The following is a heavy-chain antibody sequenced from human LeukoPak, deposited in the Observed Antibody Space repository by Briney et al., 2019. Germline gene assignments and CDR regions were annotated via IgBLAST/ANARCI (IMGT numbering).Heavy chain of an antibody. CDR2: INHSGST. CDR1: GGSFSGYY. CDR3: ARDKGQLPRRDAFDI. J-gene: IGHJ3*02. V-gene: IGHV4-34*01. Sequence: SETLSLTCAVYGGSFSGYYWSWIRQPPGKGLEWIGEINHSGSTNYNPSLKSRVTISVDTSKNQFSLKLSSVTAADTAVYYCARDKGQLPRRDAFDIWGQGTMVTVSS. D-gene: IGHD2-2*01.